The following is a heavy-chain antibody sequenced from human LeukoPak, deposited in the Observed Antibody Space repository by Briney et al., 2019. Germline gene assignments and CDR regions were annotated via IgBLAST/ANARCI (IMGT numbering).Heavy chain of an antibody. V-gene: IGHV3-48*03. J-gene: IGHJ4*02. CDR2: ISASGTIT. CDR1: GFTFSSYE. Sequence: GGSLRLSCAASGFTFSSYEMNWVRQAPGKGLEWISYISASGTITHYADSVEGRFTISRDNAKNSLYLQMNSLRAEDTAVYYCARVHYDILTGYLEDYYFDYWGQGTLVTVSS. D-gene: IGHD3-9*01. CDR3: ARVHYDILTGYLEDYYFDY.